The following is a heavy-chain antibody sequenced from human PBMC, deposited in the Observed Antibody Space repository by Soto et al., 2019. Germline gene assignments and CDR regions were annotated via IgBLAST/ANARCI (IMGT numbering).Heavy chain of an antibody. J-gene: IGHJ6*02. CDR2: IVVASGQT. V-gene: IGHV1-58*02. D-gene: IGHD2-15*01. CDR1: GSGFISSG. CDR3: SADRPDIGVGWWV. Sequence: PLASVKVSCKASGSGFISSGIQWVRQAHGQRLEWIGWIVVASGQTNYAQNFRGRVAITRDTSTATAYIELTGLTSEDTAVYFCSADRPDIGVGWWVWGQGTTVTVYS.